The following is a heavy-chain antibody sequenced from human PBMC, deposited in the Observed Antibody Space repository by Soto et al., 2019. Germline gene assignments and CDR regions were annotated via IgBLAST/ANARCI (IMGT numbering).Heavy chain of an antibody. CDR3: ARGGATLSGGGY. CDR1: GFTFDDYA. V-gene: IGHV3-9*01. D-gene: IGHD1-26*01. J-gene: IGHJ4*02. Sequence: EVQLVESGGGLVQPGRSLRLSCAASGFTFDDYAMHWVRQAPGKGLEWVSGISWNSGSIGYADSVKGRFTISRDNAKNSLYLQMNSLRAEDTAVYYCARGGATLSGGGYWGQGTLVTVSS. CDR2: ISWNSGSI.